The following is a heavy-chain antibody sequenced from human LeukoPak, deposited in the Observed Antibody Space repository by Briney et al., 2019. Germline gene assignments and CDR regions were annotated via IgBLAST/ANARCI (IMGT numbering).Heavy chain of an antibody. D-gene: IGHD3-9*01. J-gene: IGHJ5*02. CDR2: IWYDGSNK. V-gene: IGHV3-33*01. Sequence: RPGGSLRLSCAASGFTFSRYGMPWVRQAPGKGLEWVAVIWYDGSNKYYGDSVKGRFTISRDDSKNTLYLQMNSLRVEDTAVYYCARGQYHDILTGHWFDPWGQGILVTVSS. CDR1: GFTFSRYG. CDR3: ARGQYHDILTGHWFDP.